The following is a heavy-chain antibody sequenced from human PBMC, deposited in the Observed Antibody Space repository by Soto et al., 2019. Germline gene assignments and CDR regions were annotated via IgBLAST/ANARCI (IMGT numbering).Heavy chain of an antibody. CDR3: ARGIYDSSGYYTRIFDS. J-gene: IGHJ4*02. D-gene: IGHD3-22*01. CDR2: IHHSGST. V-gene: IGHV4-59*01. CDR1: GGSIGSYY. Sequence: SETLSLTCTVSGGSIGSYYWSWIRQPPGKGLEWIGYIHHSGSTDYNPSLKSRVTISVDTSKNQFSLKLRSVTAADTAVYYCARGIYDSSGYYTRIFDSWGQGTLVTVSS.